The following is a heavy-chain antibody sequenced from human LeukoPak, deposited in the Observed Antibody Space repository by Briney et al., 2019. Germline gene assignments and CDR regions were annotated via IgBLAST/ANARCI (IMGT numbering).Heavy chain of an antibody. CDR1: GVSFSGYY. J-gene: IGHJ4*02. D-gene: IGHD3-16*02. CDR2: IYHSGST. CDR3: AKSRDYVWGSYPDY. V-gene: IGHV4-34*01. Sequence: PSETLSLTCAVYGVSFSGYYWSWIRQPPGKGLEWIGEIYHSGSTNYNPSLKSRVTISVDRSKNQFSLELNSVTAADTAVYYCAKSRDYVWGSYPDYWGQGTLVAVSS.